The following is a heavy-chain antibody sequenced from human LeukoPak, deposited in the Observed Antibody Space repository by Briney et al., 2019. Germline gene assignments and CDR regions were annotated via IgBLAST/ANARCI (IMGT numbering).Heavy chain of an antibody. J-gene: IGHJ4*02. Sequence: SETLSLTCAVYGGSFSGYYWSWIRQPPGKGLEWIGEINRSGSTNYNPSLKSRVTISVDTSKDQFSLKLRSVTAADTAAYYCVVLFRRGSGSYYIDYWGQGTLVTVSS. V-gene: IGHV4-34*01. D-gene: IGHD3-10*01. CDR2: INRSGST. CDR1: GGSFSGYY. CDR3: VVLFRRGSGSYYIDY.